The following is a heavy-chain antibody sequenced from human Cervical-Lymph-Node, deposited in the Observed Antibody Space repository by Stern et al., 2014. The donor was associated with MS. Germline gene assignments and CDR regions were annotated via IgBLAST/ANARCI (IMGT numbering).Heavy chain of an antibody. CDR1: GYTFTSYG. CDR3: ARGPGVLRYFTGFDP. Sequence: HVQLGQSGAEVKKPGASVKVSCKASGYTFTSYGISWVRQAPGQGLEWMGRISAYNGNTNYAQKLQGRVTMTTDTSTSTAYMELRSLRSDDTAVYYCARGPGVLRYFTGFDPWGQGTLVTVSS. D-gene: IGHD3-9*01. CDR2: ISAYNGNT. V-gene: IGHV1-18*01. J-gene: IGHJ5*02.